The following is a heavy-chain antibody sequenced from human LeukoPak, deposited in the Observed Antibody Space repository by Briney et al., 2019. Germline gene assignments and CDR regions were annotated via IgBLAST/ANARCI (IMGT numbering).Heavy chain of an antibody. CDR1: GFTFSSYG. CDR3: ARDSSGCIFDY. Sequence: GGSLRLSCAASGFTFSSYGMHWVRQAPGKGLERVAVISYDGSNKYYADSVRGRFTISRDNAKNSLYLQMNSLRAEDTAVYYCARDSSGCIFDYWGQGTLVTVSS. J-gene: IGHJ4*02. D-gene: IGHD6-19*01. V-gene: IGHV3-30*03. CDR2: ISYDGSNK.